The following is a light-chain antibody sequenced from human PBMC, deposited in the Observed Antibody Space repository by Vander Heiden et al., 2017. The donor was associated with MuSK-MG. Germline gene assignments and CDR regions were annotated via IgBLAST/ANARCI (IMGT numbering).Light chain of an antibody. CDR3: QQYNTMQT. Sequence: DIQMTQSPSTLSASVGDRVTITCRASQSISSWLAWYQQKPGKAPKLLIYKASSLESGVPSRFSGSGSGTEFTLTVSSLQPDDFATYYCQQYNTMQTFGQGTKVEIQ. J-gene: IGKJ1*01. V-gene: IGKV1-5*03. CDR1: QSISSW. CDR2: KAS.